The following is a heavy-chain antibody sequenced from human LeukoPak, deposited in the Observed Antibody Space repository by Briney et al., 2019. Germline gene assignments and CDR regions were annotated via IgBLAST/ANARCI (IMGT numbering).Heavy chain of an antibody. D-gene: IGHD1-26*01. Sequence: SETLSLTCTVSGGSISSYYWSWVRQPPGKGLQWIGYIYYSGSTNYNPSLKSRVTISVDTSKNQFSLKLSSVTAADTAVYYCAKVPGMLGARAHFDYRGQGTLVTVSS. CDR1: GGSISSYY. CDR2: IYYSGST. J-gene: IGHJ4*02. CDR3: AKVPGMLGARAHFDY. V-gene: IGHV4-59*08.